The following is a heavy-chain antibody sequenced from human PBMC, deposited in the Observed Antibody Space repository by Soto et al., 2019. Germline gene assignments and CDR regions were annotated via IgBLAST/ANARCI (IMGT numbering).Heavy chain of an antibody. CDR1: GGSISSSSYY. Sequence: QLQLQESGPGLVKPSETLSLTCTVSGGSISSSSYYWGWIRQPPGKGLEWIGSIYYSGSTYYNPSLKSRVTISVDTSKNQFSLKLSSVTAADTAVYYCARPGSHCSSTSCYFYWFDPWGQGTLVTVSS. J-gene: IGHJ5*02. D-gene: IGHD2-2*01. CDR3: ARPGSHCSSTSCYFYWFDP. CDR2: IYYSGST. V-gene: IGHV4-39*01.